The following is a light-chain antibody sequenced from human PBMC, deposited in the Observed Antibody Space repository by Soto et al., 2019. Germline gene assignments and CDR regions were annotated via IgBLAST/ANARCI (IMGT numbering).Light chain of an antibody. CDR2: NNN. J-gene: IGLJ2*01. Sequence: QPVLTQPPSASGTPGQRVTISCSGSRSNIGNNAVSWYQQFPGTAPKLLIYNNNQRPSGVPDRYSGSKSGTSASLAITGLQAEDVADDYCQSYDSSLSGSVFGGGTKLTVL. V-gene: IGLV1-44*01. CDR1: RSNIGNNA. CDR3: QSYDSSLSGSV.